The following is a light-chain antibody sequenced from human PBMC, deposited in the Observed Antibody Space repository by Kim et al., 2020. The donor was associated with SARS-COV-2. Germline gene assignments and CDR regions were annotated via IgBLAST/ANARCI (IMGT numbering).Light chain of an antibody. Sequence: GQSITISCTGTSSDVGSYNHVSWHQQPPGKAPKVMIYDVSNRPSGVSNRFSGSKSGNTASLTISGLQAEDEADYYCASYTSSTTVAFGGGTKVTVL. CDR2: DVS. CDR1: SSDVGSYNH. V-gene: IGLV2-14*03. CDR3: ASYTSSTTVA. J-gene: IGLJ2*01.